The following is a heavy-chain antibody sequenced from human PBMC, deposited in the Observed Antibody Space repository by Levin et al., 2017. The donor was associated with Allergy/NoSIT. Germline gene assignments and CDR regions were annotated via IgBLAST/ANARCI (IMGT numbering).Heavy chain of an antibody. Sequence: PGGSLRLSCQGSGYSFTSYWIGWVRQMPGKGLEWMGIIYPGDSDTRYSPSFQGQVTISADKSISAAYLQWSSLKASDTAIYYCARRGTRDYYYYMDVWGKGTTVTVSS. CDR3: ARRGTRDYYYYMDV. J-gene: IGHJ6*03. D-gene: IGHD1-1*01. V-gene: IGHV5-51*01. CDR1: GYSFTSYW. CDR2: IYPGDSDT.